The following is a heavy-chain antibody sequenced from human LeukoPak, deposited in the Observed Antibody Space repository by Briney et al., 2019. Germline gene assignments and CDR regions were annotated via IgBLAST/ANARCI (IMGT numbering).Heavy chain of an antibody. CDR3: AKVVRGGDFWSGYYYGMDV. J-gene: IGHJ6*02. CDR1: GFTFSSYG. D-gene: IGHD3-3*01. Sequence: GRSLRLSCAASGFTFSSYGMHWVRQAPGKGLEWVAVISYEGSNKYYADSVKGRFTISRDNSKNTLYLQMNSLRAEDAAVYYCAKVVRGGDFWSGYYYGMDVWGQGTTVTVSS. V-gene: IGHV3-30*18. CDR2: ISYEGSNK.